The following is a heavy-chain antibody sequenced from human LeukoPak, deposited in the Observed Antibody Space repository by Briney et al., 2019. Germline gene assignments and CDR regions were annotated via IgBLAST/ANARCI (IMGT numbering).Heavy chain of an antibody. J-gene: IGHJ4*02. CDR2: IKQDGSKK. V-gene: IGHV3-7*03. Sequence: GSLRLSCVASGFPFSSYWMTWVRQAPGKGLEWVANIKQDGSKKSYVDSVKGRFTISRDNAKNSLYLQMNSLRAEDTAVYYCAKVVYCGGDCPYYFDYWGQGTLVTVSS. CDR3: AKVVYCGGDCPYYFDY. D-gene: IGHD2-21*02. CDR1: GFPFSSYW.